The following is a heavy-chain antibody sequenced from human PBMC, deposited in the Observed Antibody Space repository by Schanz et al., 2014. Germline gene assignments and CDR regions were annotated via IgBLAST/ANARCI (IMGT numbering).Heavy chain of an antibody. CDR1: GLIFSNYV. D-gene: IGHD1-1*01. J-gene: IGHJ4*02. CDR2: IGTSGGT. V-gene: IGHV3-23*01. Sequence: EVQLLESGGGLVQPGGSLKLSCAASGLIFSNYVMSWVRQAPGKGLEWVSTIGTSGGTNYAESVKGRFTISRDNSKNTLYLQMNGLRAEDSAVYFCAKIERNEDWGQGTLVTVSS. CDR3: AKIERNED.